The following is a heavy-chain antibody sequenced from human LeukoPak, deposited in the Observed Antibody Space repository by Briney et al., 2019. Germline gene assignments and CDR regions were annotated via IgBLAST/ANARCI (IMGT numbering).Heavy chain of an antibody. D-gene: IGHD4-23*01. CDR1: GFTFSSYA. V-gene: IGHV3-23*01. CDR3: AKDLGSVVTPPSLDY. J-gene: IGHJ4*02. CDR2: ASGSGGST. Sequence: GGSLRLSCAASGFTFSSYAMSWVRQAPGKGLEWVSAASGSGGSTYYADSVKGRFTISRDNSKNTLYLQMNSLRAEDTAVYYCAKDLGSVVTPPSLDYWGQGTLVTVSS.